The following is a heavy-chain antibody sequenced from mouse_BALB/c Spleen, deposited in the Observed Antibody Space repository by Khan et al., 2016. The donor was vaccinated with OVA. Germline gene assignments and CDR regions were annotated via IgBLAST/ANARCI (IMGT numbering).Heavy chain of an antibody. CDR1: GYTFTDYS. CDR3: AKGYWYFDG. CDR2: INTETGEP. Sequence: QIQLVQSGPELKKPGETVKISCKASGYTFTDYSLHWVKQAPGKGLKWMGWINTETGEPTYADDFKGRFAFSLDTSASTAYLQLNNLRNEDTAIYFCAKGYWYFDGWGAGTTVTVSS. J-gene: IGHJ1*01. V-gene: IGHV9-2-1*01.